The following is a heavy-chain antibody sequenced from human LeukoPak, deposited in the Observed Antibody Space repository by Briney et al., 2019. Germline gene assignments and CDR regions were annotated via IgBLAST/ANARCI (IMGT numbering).Heavy chain of an antibody. D-gene: IGHD6-19*01. CDR3: AKDLVHEGSGWYYFDY. CDR1: GFPFSSYG. Sequence: GGSLRLSCAASGFPFSSYGMHWVRQAPGKRLEWVAFTRYDGSNKYYADSVKGRFTISRDNSKNTLYLQMNSLRAEDTAVFYCAKDLVHEGSGWYYFDYWGQGTLVTVSS. J-gene: IGHJ4*02. V-gene: IGHV3-30*02. CDR2: TRYDGSNK.